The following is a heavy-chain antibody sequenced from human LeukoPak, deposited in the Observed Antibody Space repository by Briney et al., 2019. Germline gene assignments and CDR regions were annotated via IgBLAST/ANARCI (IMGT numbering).Heavy chain of an antibody. CDR1: GGTFSSYA. J-gene: IGHJ4*02. Sequence: SVKVSCKASGGTFSSYAISWVRQAPGQGLEWMGGIIPIFGTANYAQKFQGRVTITADKSTSTAYMELSSLRSEDTAVYYCARVYPYGSGSYPYFDYWGQGTLVTVSS. D-gene: IGHD3-10*01. CDR2: IIPIFGTA. V-gene: IGHV1-69*06. CDR3: ARVYPYGSGSYPYFDY.